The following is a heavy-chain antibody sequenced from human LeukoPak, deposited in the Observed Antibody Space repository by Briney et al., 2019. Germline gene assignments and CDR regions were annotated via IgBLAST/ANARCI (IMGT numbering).Heavy chain of an antibody. D-gene: IGHD2-8*02. CDR1: GYSISSGFY. CDR3: ARGNVVLVY. J-gene: IGHJ4*02. Sequence: SETLSLTCTVSGYSISSGFYWGLIRQPPGKGLEWIGSIYHSGSTYYNPSLKSRVTISVDTSKNQFSLKLTSVTAADTATYYCARGNVVLVYWGQGTLVTISS. V-gene: IGHV4-38-2*02. CDR2: IYHSGST.